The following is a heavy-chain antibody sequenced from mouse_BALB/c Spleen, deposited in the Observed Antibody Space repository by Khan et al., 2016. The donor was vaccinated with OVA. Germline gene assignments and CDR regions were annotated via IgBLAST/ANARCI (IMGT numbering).Heavy chain of an antibody. CDR2: INPYNGGT. D-gene: IGHD2-14*01. CDR1: GYSFTGYT. V-gene: IGHV1-18*01. CDR3: AREGYRYDGAWFAY. Sequence: VQLKQSGPELVKPGASMKISCKASGYSFTGYTMNWVKQSHGKNLEWIGLINPYNGGTSYNQKFKGKATLTVDKSSSPAYMELLSLPSEDSAVYYGAREGYRYDGAWFAYWGQGTLVTVSA. J-gene: IGHJ3*01.